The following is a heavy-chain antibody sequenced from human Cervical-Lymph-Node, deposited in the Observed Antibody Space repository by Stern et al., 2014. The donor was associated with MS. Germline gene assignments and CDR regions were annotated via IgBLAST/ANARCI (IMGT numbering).Heavy chain of an antibody. V-gene: IGHV1-69*01. Sequence: QVQLVQSGAEVKKPGSSVKVSCKASGDTFSSLDIGWVRQAPGQGPEWLGGTTPLFGTANYAQNLQGRVPFSAADSTSTTYMELSSLRSEDTAVYYCARHQAGIAADWGQGTLVTVSS. J-gene: IGHJ4*02. D-gene: IGHD6-13*01. CDR3: ARHQAGIAAD. CDR1: GDTFSSLD. CDR2: TTPLFGTA.